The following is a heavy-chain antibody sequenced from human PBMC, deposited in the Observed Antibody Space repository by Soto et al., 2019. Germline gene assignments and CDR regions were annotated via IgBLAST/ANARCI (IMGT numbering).Heavy chain of an antibody. D-gene: IGHD4-17*01. Sequence: PSETLSLTCTVSGGSISSYYWSWIRQPPGRGLEWIGYIYYSGSTNYNPSLKSRVTISVDTSKNQFSLKLSSVTAADTAVYYCARWYGGSLDYWGQGTLVT. CDR3: ARWYGGSLDY. V-gene: IGHV4-59*01. CDR1: GGSISSYY. CDR2: IYYSGST. J-gene: IGHJ4*02.